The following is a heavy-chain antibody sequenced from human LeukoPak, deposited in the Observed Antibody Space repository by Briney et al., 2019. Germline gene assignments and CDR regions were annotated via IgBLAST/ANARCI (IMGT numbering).Heavy chain of an antibody. CDR1: GVSVGSAGYY. Sequence: SESLSLTCSVSGVSVGSAGYYWTWIRQPPGKGLEWIGYVYYSGNSNYNPILKSRVTMSLDPSNTQFSMKLSSVTAADTAVYYCARSQSQGGSYRYYFACWGQGTLVAVSS. CDR2: VYYSGNS. D-gene: IGHD3-16*02. J-gene: IGHJ4*02. V-gene: IGHV4-61*08. CDR3: ARSQSQGGSYRYYFAC.